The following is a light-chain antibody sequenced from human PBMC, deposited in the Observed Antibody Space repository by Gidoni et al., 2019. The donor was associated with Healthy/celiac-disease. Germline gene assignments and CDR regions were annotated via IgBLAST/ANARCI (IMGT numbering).Light chain of an antibody. CDR3: CSYAGSYTFV. Sequence: QSALTQTRSVSGAPGQSVTISCTGTSSDVGGYNYVSWYQQHPGKAPTLMIYDGSKRPSGVPDRFSGSKSGNTASLTISELHAEDEADYYCCSYAGSYTFVFGTWTKVTVL. V-gene: IGLV2-11*01. CDR1: SSDVGGYNY. CDR2: DGS. J-gene: IGLJ1*01.